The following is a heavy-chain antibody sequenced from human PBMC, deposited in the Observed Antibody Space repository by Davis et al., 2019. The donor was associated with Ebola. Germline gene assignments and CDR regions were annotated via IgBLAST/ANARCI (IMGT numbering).Heavy chain of an antibody. D-gene: IGHD1-7*01. CDR3: AKDRDETGTAFDY. CDR1: GFTFSSYA. V-gene: IGHV3-21*01. CDR2: ISGRSSYI. J-gene: IGHJ4*02. Sequence: PGGSLRLSCAASGFTFSSYAMHWVRQAPGKGLEWVSSISGRSSYIYSADSVKGRFTISRDNSKNTLYLQMNSLRAEDTAVYYCAKDRDETGTAFDYWGQGTLVTVSS.